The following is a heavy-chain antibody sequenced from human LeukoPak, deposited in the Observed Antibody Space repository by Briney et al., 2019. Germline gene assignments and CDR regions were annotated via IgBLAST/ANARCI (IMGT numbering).Heavy chain of an antibody. CDR3: ADYGVSGVRNNFY. J-gene: IGHJ4*02. D-gene: IGHD3-3*01. Sequence: GGSLRLSCAASGLAFSSYAMNWVRQPPGKGLEWVSTISVASITFYTDSVKGRFTISRDNSRNTVYLQMTSLRADDTAVYYCADYGVSGVRNNFYWGQGTLVIVSS. CDR1: GLAFSSYA. V-gene: IGHV3-23*01. CDR2: ISVASIT.